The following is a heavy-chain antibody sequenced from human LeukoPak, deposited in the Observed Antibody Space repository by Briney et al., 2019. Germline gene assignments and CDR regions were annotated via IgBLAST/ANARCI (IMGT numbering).Heavy chain of an antibody. CDR3: AREGALHDTGDHYLSWFDP. J-gene: IGHJ5*02. Sequence: ASVKVSCKTPGYTFSSYGIAWVRQAPGQGLEWMGWISGYNGKTNYAENLQGRVTMTTDTSTSTGYMELRSLRSDDTAVYYCAREGALHDTGDHYLSWFDPWGQGTLVTVSS. CDR2: ISGYNGKT. D-gene: IGHD2-8*02. CDR1: GYTFSSYG. V-gene: IGHV1-18*01.